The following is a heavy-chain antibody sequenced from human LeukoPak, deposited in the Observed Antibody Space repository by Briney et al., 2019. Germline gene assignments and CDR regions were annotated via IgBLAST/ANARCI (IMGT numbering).Heavy chain of an antibody. CDR1: GGSISSYY. V-gene: IGHV4-59*01. Sequence: SETLSLTCTVSGGSISSYYWSWIRQPPGKGLEWIGYIYYSGSTNYNPSLKSRVTISVDTSKNQFSLKLSSVTAADMAVYYCARLGYDFWSGYYKGTYFDYWGQGTLVTVSS. CDR3: ARLGYDFWSGYYKGTYFDY. D-gene: IGHD3-3*01. CDR2: IYYSGST. J-gene: IGHJ4*02.